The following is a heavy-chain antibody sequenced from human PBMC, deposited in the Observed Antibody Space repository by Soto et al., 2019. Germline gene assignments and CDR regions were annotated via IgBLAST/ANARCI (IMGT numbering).Heavy chain of an antibody. D-gene: IGHD5-18*01. CDR3: AQRGYSYGISQTFDY. CDR2: NSGSGGST. J-gene: IGHJ4*02. Sequence: HPGGSLRLSCAASGFTFSSYAMSWVRQAPGKGLEWVSANSGSGGSTYYADSVKGRFTISRDNSKNTLYLQMNSLRAEDTAVYYCAQRGYSYGISQTFDYWGQGTLVTVSS. V-gene: IGHV3-23*01. CDR1: GFTFSSYA.